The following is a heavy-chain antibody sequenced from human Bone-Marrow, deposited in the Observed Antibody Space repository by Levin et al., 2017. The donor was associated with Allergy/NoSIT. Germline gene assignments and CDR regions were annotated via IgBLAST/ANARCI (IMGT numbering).Heavy chain of an antibody. CDR1: GDTFNNYA. J-gene: IGHJ5*02. V-gene: IGHV1-69*06. CDR3: ARDSVVPSATLGFDP. D-gene: IGHD2-2*01. Sequence: ASVKVSCQASGDTFNNYAINWVRQAPGQGLEWMGGIVPILGTPSYAQKFQGRLTITADTSTSTAYMELSSLRSEDTALYYCARDSVVPSATLGFDPWGQGSLVSVSS. CDR2: IVPILGTP.